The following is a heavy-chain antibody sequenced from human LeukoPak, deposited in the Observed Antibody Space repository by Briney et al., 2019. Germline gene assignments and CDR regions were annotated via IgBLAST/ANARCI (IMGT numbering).Heavy chain of an antibody. D-gene: IGHD3-22*01. CDR1: GYSFTSYW. V-gene: IGHV5-51*01. Sequence: GESLKISCKGSGYSFTSYWIGWVRQMPGKGLEWMGIIYPGDSDTRYSPSFQGQVTISADKSISTAYLQWSSLKASDTAMYYCARGHYYYDNSGYYYFDYWGQGTLVTVSS. CDR2: IYPGDSDT. CDR3: ARGHYYYDNSGYYYFDY. J-gene: IGHJ4*02.